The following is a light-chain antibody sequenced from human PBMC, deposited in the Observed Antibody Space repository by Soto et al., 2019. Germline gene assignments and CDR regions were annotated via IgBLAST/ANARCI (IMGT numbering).Light chain of an antibody. CDR1: QNIRIY. J-gene: IGKJ1*01. CDR2: GAS. V-gene: IGKV1-39*01. Sequence: DIQMTQSPSSLSASVGDRVTITCRASQNIRIYLNWFQQKPGKAPNPLIYGASSLQSGVPSRFSGSRSGTDFTLTINSLQPEDFAVYYCQQTYNSPLTFGQGTKVDIK. CDR3: QQTYNSPLT.